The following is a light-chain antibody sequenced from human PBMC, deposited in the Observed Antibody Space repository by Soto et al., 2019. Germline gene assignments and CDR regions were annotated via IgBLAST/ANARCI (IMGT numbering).Light chain of an antibody. V-gene: IGKV3-20*01. CDR3: QQYGGSPWT. Sequence: DIVLTQSPGTLSLSPGERATLSCRASQSVRNSYLAWYQQKPGQAPRLLVYGASSRATDIPDRFSGSGSGTDFTLTVSRLEPEDFAVYYCQQYGGSPWTFGQGTKVE. CDR2: GAS. CDR1: QSVRNSY. J-gene: IGKJ1*01.